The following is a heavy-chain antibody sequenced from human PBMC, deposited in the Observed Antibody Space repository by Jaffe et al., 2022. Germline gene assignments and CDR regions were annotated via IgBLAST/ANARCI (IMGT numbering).Heavy chain of an antibody. D-gene: IGHD4-17*01. Sequence: EVQLLESGGGLVQPGGSLRLSCAASGFTFSSYAMSWVRQAPGKGLEWVSAISGSGGSTYYADSVKGRFTISRDNSKNTLYLQMNSLRAEDTAVYYCAKDIPTVTTRGGAFDIWGQGTMVTVSS. CDR2: ISGSGGST. CDR3: AKDIPTVTTRGGAFDI. V-gene: IGHV3-23*01. CDR1: GFTFSSYA. J-gene: IGHJ3*02.